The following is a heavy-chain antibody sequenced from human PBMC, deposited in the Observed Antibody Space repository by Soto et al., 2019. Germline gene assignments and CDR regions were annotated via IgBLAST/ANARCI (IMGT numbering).Heavy chain of an antibody. Sequence: LSLTCTVSGGSISSGDYYWSWIRQPPGKGLEWIGYIYYSGSTYYNPSLKSRVTISVDTSKNQFSLKLSSVTAADTAVYYCARRYCSGGSCYWFDPWGQGTLVTVSS. CDR3: ARRYCSGGSCYWFDP. J-gene: IGHJ5*02. CDR2: IYYSGST. V-gene: IGHV4-30-4*01. D-gene: IGHD2-15*01. CDR1: GGSISSGDYY.